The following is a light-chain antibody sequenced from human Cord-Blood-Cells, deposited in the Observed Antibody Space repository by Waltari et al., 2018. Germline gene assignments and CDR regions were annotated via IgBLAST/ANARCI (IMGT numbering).Light chain of an antibody. CDR3: SSYTSSSTLV. V-gene: IGLV2-14*01. CDR1: STEVGGYNY. J-gene: IGLJ3*02. CDR2: EVS. Sequence: QSALTQPASVSGSPGQSITISCTGTSTEVGGYNYVSWYQQHPGKAPKLLIYEVSNRPSGVSTRFSGSKSGNTASLTISGLQAEDEADYYCSSYTSSSTLVFGGGTKLTVL.